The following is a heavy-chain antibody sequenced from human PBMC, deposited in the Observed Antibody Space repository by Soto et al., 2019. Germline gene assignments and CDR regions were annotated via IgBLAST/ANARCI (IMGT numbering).Heavy chain of an antibody. CDR3: ARSGYGGNSLHYYGMDV. CDR1: GYTFTSYG. CDR2: ISAYNGNT. V-gene: IGHV1-18*01. Sequence: QVQLVQSGAEVKKPGASVKVSCKASGYTFTSYGISWVRQAPGQGLERMGWISAYNGNTNYAQKLQGRVTMTTDTSTSTAYMELRSLRSDDTAVYYCARSGYGGNSLHYYGMDVWGQGTTVTASS. J-gene: IGHJ6*02. D-gene: IGHD6-25*01.